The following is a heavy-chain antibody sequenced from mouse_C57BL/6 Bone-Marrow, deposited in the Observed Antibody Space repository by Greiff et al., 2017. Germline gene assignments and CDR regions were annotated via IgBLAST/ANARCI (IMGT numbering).Heavy chain of an antibody. J-gene: IGHJ3*01. CDR3: AREVLGFAY. CDR2: INPGSGGT. Sequence: VQRVESGAELVRPGTSVKVSCKASGYAFTNYLIEWVKQRPGQGLEWIGVINPGSGGTNYNEKFKGKATLTADKSSSTAYMQLSSLTSEDSAVYYCAREVLGFAYWGQGTLVTVSA. D-gene: IGHD2-14*01. CDR1: GYAFTNYL. V-gene: IGHV1-54*01.